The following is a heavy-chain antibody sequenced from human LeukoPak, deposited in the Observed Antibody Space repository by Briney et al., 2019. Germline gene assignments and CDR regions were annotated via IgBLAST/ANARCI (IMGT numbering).Heavy chain of an antibody. J-gene: IGHJ6*02. V-gene: IGHV3-21*01. CDR3: ARDVPYGMDV. CDR2: ISSSSSYI. Sequence: TGGSLRLSCAASGFTFSSYSMNWVRQAPGKGLEWVSSISSSSSYIYYADSVKGRFTISRDNAKSSLYLQMNSLRAEDTAVYYCARDVPYGMDVWGQGTTVTVSS. CDR1: GFTFSSYS. D-gene: IGHD2-2*01.